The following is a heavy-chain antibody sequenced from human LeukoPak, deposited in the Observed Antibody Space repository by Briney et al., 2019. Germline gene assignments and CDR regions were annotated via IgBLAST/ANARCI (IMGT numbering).Heavy chain of an antibody. Sequence: GGSLRLSCAASGFTFSSYSMNWVRQAPGKGLEWVSSISSSSSYIYYADSVKGRFTISRDNAKNSLYLQMNSPRAEDTAVYYCARGKNMFPDDYWGQGTLVTVSS. V-gene: IGHV3-21*01. D-gene: IGHD3-10*02. CDR2: ISSSSSYI. J-gene: IGHJ4*02. CDR3: ARGKNMFPDDY. CDR1: GFTFSSYS.